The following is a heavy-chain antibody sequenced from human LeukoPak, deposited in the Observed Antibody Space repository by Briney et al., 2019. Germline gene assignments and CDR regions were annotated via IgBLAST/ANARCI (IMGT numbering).Heavy chain of an antibody. V-gene: IGHV3-30*04. CDR3: ARPRSSYSRPHDAFDI. Sequence: GGSLRLSCAASGFTFSSYAMRWVRQAPGKGLEWVAVISYDGSNKYYADSVKGRFTISRDNSKNTLYLQMNSLRAEDTAVYYCARPRSSYSRPHDAFDIWGQGTMVTVSS. CDR1: GFTFSSYA. D-gene: IGHD1-26*01. J-gene: IGHJ3*02. CDR2: ISYDGSNK.